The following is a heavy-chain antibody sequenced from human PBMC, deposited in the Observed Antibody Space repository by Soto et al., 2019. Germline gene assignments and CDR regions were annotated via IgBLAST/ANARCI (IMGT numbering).Heavy chain of an antibody. V-gene: IGHV4-39*01. Sequence: SETLCLTCTVSGGSIRSSSYYWGWIRQPPGKGLEWIGSIYYSGSTYYNPSLKSRVTISVDTSKNQFSLKLSSVTAADTAVYYCARHGEYCTNGVCYPRVYYYMDVWGKGTTVTVSS. J-gene: IGHJ6*03. CDR3: ARHGEYCTNGVCYPRVYYYMDV. CDR2: IYYSGST. CDR1: GGSIRSSSYY. D-gene: IGHD2-8*01.